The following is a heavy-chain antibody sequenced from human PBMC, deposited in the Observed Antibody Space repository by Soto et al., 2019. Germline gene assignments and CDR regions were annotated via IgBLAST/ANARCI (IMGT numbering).Heavy chain of an antibody. J-gene: IGHJ4*02. CDR1: GFTVSDYE. CDR3: ARENHGDAFDF. D-gene: IGHD4-17*01. V-gene: IGHV3-48*03. Sequence: PGGSLRLSCAASGFTVSDYEMSWVRQAPGKGLEWISYINTGGASRKYADSVRGRFTISRDSATNSVYLQMNSLRDADTAVYYCARENHGDAFDFWGQGTLVTVSS. CDR2: INTGGASR.